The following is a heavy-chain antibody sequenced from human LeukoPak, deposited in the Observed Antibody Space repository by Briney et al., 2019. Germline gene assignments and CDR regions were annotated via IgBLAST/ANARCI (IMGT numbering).Heavy chain of an antibody. CDR3: ARDQGIYNHRIIDS. CDR2: ISAYNGNT. CDR1: GYTFSSYG. V-gene: IGHV1-18*01. J-gene: IGHJ4*02. Sequence: ASLKVSCKASGYTFSSYGISWVRKAPGQELEWMGWISAYNGNTNFAQEFQGRVTMTTDTSTSTASMELRSLRSDDTAVYYCARDQGIYNHRIIDSWGQGTLVTVSS. D-gene: IGHD5-12*01.